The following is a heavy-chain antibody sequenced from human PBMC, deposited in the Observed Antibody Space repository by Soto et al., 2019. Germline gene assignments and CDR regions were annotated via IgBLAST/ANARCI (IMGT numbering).Heavy chain of an antibody. V-gene: IGHV3-53*01. Sequence: PVDSLRLSFKSSGFTVSTNYRSRVRQAPGKGLEWVSVFYSGGSTYYADSVKGRFTISRDNSKNTLYLQMNSLRAEDTAVYYCARERIAVAGTLYYFDYWGQGT. CDR1: GFTVSTNY. J-gene: IGHJ4*02. CDR3: ARERIAVAGTLYYFDY. D-gene: IGHD6-19*01. CDR2: FYSGGST.